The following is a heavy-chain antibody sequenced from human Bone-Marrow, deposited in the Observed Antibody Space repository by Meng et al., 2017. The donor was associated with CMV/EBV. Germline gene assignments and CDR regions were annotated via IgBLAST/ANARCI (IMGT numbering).Heavy chain of an antibody. Sequence: SETLSLTCTVSGYSISSGYYWGWIRQPPGKGLEWIGSIYHSGSTYYNPSLKSRVTISVDTSKNQFSLKLSSVTAADTAVYYCARERRRLYYGSGSYYNQKASYFDYWGQGTLVTVSS. CDR2: IYHSGST. D-gene: IGHD3-10*01. CDR1: GYSISSGYY. V-gene: IGHV4-38-2*02. J-gene: IGHJ4*02. CDR3: ARERRRLYYGSGSYYNQKASYFDY.